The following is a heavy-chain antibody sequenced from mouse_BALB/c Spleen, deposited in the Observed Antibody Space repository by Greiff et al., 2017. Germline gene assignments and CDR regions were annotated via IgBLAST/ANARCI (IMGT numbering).Heavy chain of an antibody. D-gene: IGHD2-1*01. CDR1: GFTFTDYY. Sequence: DVKLVESGGGLVQPGGSLRLSCATSGFTFTDYYMSWVRQPPGKALEWLGFIRNKANGYTTEYSASVKGRFIISRDNSQSILYLQMNTLRAEDSATYYCARDGDYGNYDYYAMDYWGQGTSVTVSS. CDR3: ARDGDYGNYDYYAMDY. J-gene: IGHJ4*01. V-gene: IGHV7-3*02. CDR2: IRNKANGYTT.